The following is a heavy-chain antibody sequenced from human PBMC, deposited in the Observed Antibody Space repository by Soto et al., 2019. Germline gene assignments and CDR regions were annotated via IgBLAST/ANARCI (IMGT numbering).Heavy chain of an antibody. CDR2: ISSSGSTI. CDR1: GFTFSDYY. V-gene: IGHV3-11*01. J-gene: IGHJ6*03. Sequence: QVQLVESGGGLVKPGGSLRLSCAASGFTFSDYYMSWIRQAPGKGLEWVSYISSSGSTIYYADSVTGRFTISRDNAKNSLYLQMNSLRAEDTAVYYCAREIQLWPSYYYYYYYMDVWGKGTTVTVSS. CDR3: AREIQLWPSYYYYYYYMDV. D-gene: IGHD5-18*01.